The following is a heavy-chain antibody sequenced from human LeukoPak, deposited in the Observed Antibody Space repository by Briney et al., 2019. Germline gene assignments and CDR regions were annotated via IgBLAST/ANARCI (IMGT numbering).Heavy chain of an antibody. Sequence: ASVKVSCKASGGTFSSYAISWVRQAPGQGLEWMGGIIPIFGTANYAQKFQGRVTITTDESTSTAYMELSSLRSEDTAVYYCARGTYYYDSSGYSSFDYWGQGTLVTVSS. CDR1: GGTFSSYA. J-gene: IGHJ4*02. D-gene: IGHD3-22*01. CDR2: IIPIFGTA. CDR3: ARGTYYYDSSGYSSFDY. V-gene: IGHV1-69*05.